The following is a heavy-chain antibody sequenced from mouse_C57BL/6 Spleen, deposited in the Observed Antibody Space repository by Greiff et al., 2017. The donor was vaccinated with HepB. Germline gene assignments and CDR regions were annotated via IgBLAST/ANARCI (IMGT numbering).Heavy chain of an antibody. V-gene: IGHV14-2*01. J-gene: IGHJ2*01. Sequence: EVKLVESGAELVKPGASVKLSCTASGFNIKDYYMHWVKQRTEQGLEWIGRIDPEDGETKYAPKFQGKATITADTSSNTAYLQLSSLTSEDTAVYYCARGDYYGSSYAYYFDYWGQGTTLTVSS. CDR1: GFNIKDYY. D-gene: IGHD1-1*01. CDR3: ARGDYYGSSYAYYFDY. CDR2: IDPEDGET.